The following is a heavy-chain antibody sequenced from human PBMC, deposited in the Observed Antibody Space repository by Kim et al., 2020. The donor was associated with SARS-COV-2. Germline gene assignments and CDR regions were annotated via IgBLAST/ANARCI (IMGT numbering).Heavy chain of an antibody. D-gene: IGHD4-17*01. CDR3: ARDWDYGYYEGPLVDY. V-gene: IGHV3-30*07. Sequence: SVKGRFTISRDNSKNTLYLQMNSLRAEDTAVYYCARDWDYGYYEGPLVDYWGQGTLVTVSS. J-gene: IGHJ4*02.